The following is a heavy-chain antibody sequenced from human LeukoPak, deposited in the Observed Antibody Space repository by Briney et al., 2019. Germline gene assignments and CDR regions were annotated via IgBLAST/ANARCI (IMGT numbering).Heavy chain of an antibody. CDR3: ARDREPVGIAATLSSWFDP. D-gene: IGHD2-15*01. V-gene: IGHV4-39*07. CDR1: GGSISSSSYY. Sequence: SETLSLTCTVSGGSISSSSYYWGWIRQPPGKGLEWIGSIYYSGSTNYNPSLKSRVTMSVDTFKNQFSLKLSSVTAADTAVYYCARDREPVGIAATLSSWFDPWGQGTLVTVSS. CDR2: IYYSGST. J-gene: IGHJ5*02.